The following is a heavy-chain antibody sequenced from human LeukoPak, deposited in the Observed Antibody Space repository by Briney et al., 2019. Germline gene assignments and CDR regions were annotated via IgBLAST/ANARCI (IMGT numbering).Heavy chain of an antibody. D-gene: IGHD6-13*01. Sequence: SETLSLTCTVSGGSISSYYWSWIRQPPGKGLEWIGYIYYSGSTNYNPSLKSRVTISVDTSKNQFSLKLSSVTAADTAVYYCVRDSGYSSSWYLIDDDFDIWGQGTMVIVSA. CDR3: VRDSGYSSSWYLIDDDFDI. V-gene: IGHV4-59*01. J-gene: IGHJ3*02. CDR2: IYYSGST. CDR1: GGSISSYY.